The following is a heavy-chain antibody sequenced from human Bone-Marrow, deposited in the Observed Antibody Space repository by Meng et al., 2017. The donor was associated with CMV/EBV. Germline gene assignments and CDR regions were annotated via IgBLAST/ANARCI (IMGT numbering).Heavy chain of an antibody. CDR3: ARETITIFEGDYYYYGMDV. J-gene: IGHJ6*02. V-gene: IGHV4-39*07. CDR1: GGSINSNNYY. Sequence: SETLSLTCTVSGGSINSNNYYWGWIRQPPGKGLEWIGSIYYSGDTYYNPSLKSRVTISVDTSKNQFSLKLSSVTAADTAVYYCARETITIFEGDYYYYGMDVWGQGTTVTVSS. CDR2: IYYSGDT. D-gene: IGHD3-3*01.